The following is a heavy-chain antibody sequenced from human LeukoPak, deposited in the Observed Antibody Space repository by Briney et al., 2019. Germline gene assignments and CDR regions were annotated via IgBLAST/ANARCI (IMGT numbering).Heavy chain of an antibody. CDR3: ASTVTAKKRYYFDY. D-gene: IGHD4-17*01. Sequence: GGSLRLSCAASGSTFSDYYMSWIRQAPGKGLEWVSYISSSGSTIYYADSVKGRFTISRDNAKNSLYLQMNSLRAEDTAVYYCASTVTAKKRYYFDYWGQGTLVTVSS. CDR1: GSTFSDYY. V-gene: IGHV3-11*01. CDR2: ISSSGSTI. J-gene: IGHJ4*02.